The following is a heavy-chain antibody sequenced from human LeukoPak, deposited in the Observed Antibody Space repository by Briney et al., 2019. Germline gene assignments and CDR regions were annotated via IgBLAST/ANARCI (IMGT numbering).Heavy chain of an antibody. Sequence: GGSLRLSCAASGFTFSSYAMSWVRQAPGKGLEWVSAISGSGGSTYYADSVKGRFTISRDNSKNTLYLQMNSLRAEDTAVYYCASFSISGYDPRGYFDYWGQGTLVTVSS. CDR2: ISGSGGST. D-gene: IGHD5-12*01. V-gene: IGHV3-23*01. CDR3: ASFSISGYDPRGYFDY. J-gene: IGHJ4*02. CDR1: GFTFSSYA.